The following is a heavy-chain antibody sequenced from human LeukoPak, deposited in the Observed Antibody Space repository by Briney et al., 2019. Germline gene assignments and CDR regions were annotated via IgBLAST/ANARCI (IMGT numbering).Heavy chain of an antibody. V-gene: IGHV4-34*01. J-gene: IGHJ3*02. Sequence: SETLSLTCAVYGGSFSGYYWSWIRQPPGKGLEWIGEINHSGSTNYNPSLKSRVTVSVDTSKNQFSLKLSSVTAADTAVYYCASHYYDAFDIWGQGTMVTVSS. CDR1: GGSFSGYY. CDR2: INHSGST. D-gene: IGHD3-10*01. CDR3: ASHYYDAFDI.